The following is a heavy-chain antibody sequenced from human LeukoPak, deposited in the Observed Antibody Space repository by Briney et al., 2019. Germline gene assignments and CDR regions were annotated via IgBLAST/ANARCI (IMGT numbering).Heavy chain of an antibody. D-gene: IGHD3-16*02. V-gene: IGHV3-23*01. CDR1: GFTFSNYA. CDR3: AKVALNHYVWGSDRSPLGY. Sequence: GGSLRLSCAASGFTFSNYAMNWVRQAPGKGLEWVSGISYSGGSTYYADSVKGRFTISRDNSKNTLFLQVNSLRAEDTAIYYCAKVALNHYVWGSDRSPLGYWGQGTLVTVSS. J-gene: IGHJ4*02. CDR2: ISYSGGST.